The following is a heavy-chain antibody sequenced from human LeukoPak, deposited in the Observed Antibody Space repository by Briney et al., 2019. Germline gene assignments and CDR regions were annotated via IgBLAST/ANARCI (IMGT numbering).Heavy chain of an antibody. CDR3: ARGFEDCSSSSCYRWDYHYMDV. CDR2: MNPNSGNT. Sequence: GASVKVSCKASGYTFTSYDINWVRQATGQGLEWMGWMNPNSGNTGYAHKFRGRVTITRNTSISTAYMELSSLRYEDTAVYYCARGFEDCSSSSCYRWDYHYMDVWGKGTTVTVSS. D-gene: IGHD2-2*01. J-gene: IGHJ6*03. CDR1: GYTFTSYD. V-gene: IGHV1-8*03.